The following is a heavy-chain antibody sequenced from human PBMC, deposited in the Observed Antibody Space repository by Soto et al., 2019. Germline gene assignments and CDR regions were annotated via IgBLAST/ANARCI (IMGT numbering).Heavy chain of an antibody. Sequence: SQTLSLTCAISGDSVSSNTAAWNSIRQSPSRGLEWLGRTYYRSKWYNDYSVSVKSRITINPDTSKNQFSLQLNSVTPENAAVYCCGRGFRIAVRHFDYWGQGSLDTVSS. J-gene: IGHJ4*02. CDR1: GDSVSSNTAA. D-gene: IGHD6-6*01. CDR3: GRGFRIAVRHFDY. CDR2: TYYRSKWYN. V-gene: IGHV6-1*01.